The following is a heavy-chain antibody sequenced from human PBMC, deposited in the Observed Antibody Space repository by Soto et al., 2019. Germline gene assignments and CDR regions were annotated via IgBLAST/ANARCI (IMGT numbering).Heavy chain of an antibody. J-gene: IGHJ4*02. CDR3: ARGERDIVVVAATTYYSDY. V-gene: IGHV4-59*02. CDR1: GGSVSSYE. D-gene: IGHD2-15*01. CDR2: IYYRGST. Sequence: XTLSLTCTVSGGSVSSYEWSWIRRPPGKGLEGIGYIYYRGSTNCNPSLKSRVTISVDTSKNQFSLRLSSVTAAYTAVYYFARGERDIVVVAATTYYSDYWGQGTLVTVSS.